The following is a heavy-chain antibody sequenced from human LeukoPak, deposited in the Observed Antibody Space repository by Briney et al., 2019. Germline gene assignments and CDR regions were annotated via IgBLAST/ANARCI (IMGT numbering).Heavy chain of an antibody. CDR1: GFTVSSSY. CDR2: ISSAGTT. V-gene: IGHV3-66*01. D-gene: IGHD6-13*01. Sequence: GGSLRLSCAASGFTVSSSYMSWARQAPGKGLEWVSIISSAGTTYYADSVKGRFTISRDNSKNTVYLQVNSLRDEDTAVYYCARDLEAANTYYFDYWGQGTMVTVSS. CDR3: ARDLEAANTYYFDY. J-gene: IGHJ4*02.